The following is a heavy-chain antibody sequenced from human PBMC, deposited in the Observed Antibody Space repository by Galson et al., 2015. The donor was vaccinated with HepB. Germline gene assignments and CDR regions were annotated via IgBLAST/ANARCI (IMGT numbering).Heavy chain of an antibody. D-gene: IGHD6-13*01. J-gene: IGHJ6*02. CDR3: ARAREQQLFNSGVYYYYYGMDV. CDR2: ISSSSSYI. V-gene: IGHV3-21*01. Sequence: SLRLSCAASGFTFSSHSMNWVRQAPGKGLEWVSFISSSSSYIYYADSVKGRFTVSSDNAKNSLYLQMNSLRAEDTAVYYCARAREQQLFNSGVYYYYYGMDVWGQGTTVTVSS. CDR1: GFTFSSHS.